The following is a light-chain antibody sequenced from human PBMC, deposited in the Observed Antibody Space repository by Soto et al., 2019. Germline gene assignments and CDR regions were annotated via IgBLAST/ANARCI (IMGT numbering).Light chain of an antibody. J-gene: IGKJ1*01. CDR3: QHYNSYSEA. CDR1: QTISSW. V-gene: IGKV1-5*03. Sequence: DIQMTQSPSSLSASVGARVTITCRASQTISSWLAWYQQNPGKAPKLLSYKASTLKSGVPSRFRGSGSGTEFTLTISSLKPDDFETYYCQHYNSYSEAFGQGTKVDIK. CDR2: KAS.